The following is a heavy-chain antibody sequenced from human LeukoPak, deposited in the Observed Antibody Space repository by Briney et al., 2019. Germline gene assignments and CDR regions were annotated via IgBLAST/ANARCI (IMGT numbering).Heavy chain of an antibody. D-gene: IGHD4-17*01. J-gene: IGHJ5*02. Sequence: SETLSLTCTVSGVSISSDYWSWIRLPPGKGLEWIGYIYYSGSSNYNPSLKSRVTMSVDTSKNQFSLKLTSMTAADTAVYYCARRLRRNLFDPWGQGTLVTVSS. CDR1: GVSISSDY. CDR2: IYYSGSS. V-gene: IGHV4-59*08. CDR3: ARRLRRNLFDP.